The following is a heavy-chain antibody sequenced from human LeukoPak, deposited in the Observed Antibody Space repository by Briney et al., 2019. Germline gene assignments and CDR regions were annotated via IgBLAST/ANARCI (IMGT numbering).Heavy chain of an antibody. CDR1: EFTFSNYA. CDR2: ISGSGGST. V-gene: IGHV3-23*01. D-gene: IGHD5-12*01. J-gene: IGHJ4*02. CDR3: AKARDSDYDWYFDY. Sequence: GGSLRLSCAASEFTFSNYAMNWVRQAPGKGLEWVSSISGSGGSTHYADSVKGRFTISRDNSKNTLCLQMNSLRAEDTAVYYCAKARDSDYDWYFDYWGQGTLVTVSS.